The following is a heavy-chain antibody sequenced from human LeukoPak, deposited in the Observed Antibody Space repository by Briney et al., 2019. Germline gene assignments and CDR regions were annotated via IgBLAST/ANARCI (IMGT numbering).Heavy chain of an antibody. V-gene: IGHV6-1*01. CDR1: GDSVSSNRAA. D-gene: IGHD2-2*01. Sequence: SQTLSLTCAISGDSVSSNRAAWNWIRQSPSRGLEWLGRTYYRSKWYNDYAVSVKGRITINPDTSKNQFSLQLKSVTPEDTAVYYCARAGGPSAMQFVPHSDYFQHWGQGTLVTVSS. CDR2: TYYRSKWYN. J-gene: IGHJ1*01. CDR3: ARAGGPSAMQFVPHSDYFQH.